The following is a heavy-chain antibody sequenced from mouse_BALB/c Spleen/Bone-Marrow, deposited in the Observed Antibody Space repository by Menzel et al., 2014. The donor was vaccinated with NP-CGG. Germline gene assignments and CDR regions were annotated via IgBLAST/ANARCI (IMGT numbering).Heavy chain of an antibody. CDR3: ARDVGYGNYFVY. CDR2: SRNRAKYYTT. CDR1: GFTFSDFY. Sequence: EVQRVESGGGLVQPGDSLRLSCATSGFTFSDFYMEWVRQPPGKRLVWIATSRNRAKYYTTEYSASVKGRFIVSGDTSQSVLYLQMNALRAEDTAIYYCARDVGYGNYFVYWGQGTLVTVSA. V-gene: IGHV7-1*02. J-gene: IGHJ3*01. D-gene: IGHD2-10*02.